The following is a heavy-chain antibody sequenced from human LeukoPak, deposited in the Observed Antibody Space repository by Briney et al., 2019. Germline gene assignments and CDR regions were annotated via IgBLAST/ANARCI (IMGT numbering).Heavy chain of an antibody. CDR1: GFTISSYW. J-gene: IGHJ4*02. CDR2: IKQDGSEK. V-gene: IGHV3-7*01. Sequence: GGSLRLSCAASGFTISSYWMSWVRQAPGKGLEWVANIKQDGSEKYCVDSVKGRFTISRDNAKNSVYLQMNSLRAEDTAVYYCRASEGAFDYWGQGTLVTVSS. CDR3: RASEGAFDY.